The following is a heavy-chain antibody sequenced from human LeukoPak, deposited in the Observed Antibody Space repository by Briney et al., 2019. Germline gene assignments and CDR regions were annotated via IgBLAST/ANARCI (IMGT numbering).Heavy chain of an antibody. CDR1: GGSISSGGYY. D-gene: IGHD3-10*01. Sequence: PXQTLSLTCAVSGGSISSGGYYWSWIRQHPGTGLEWIGYIYYSGSTYYNPSLKSRVTISVDTSKNQFSLKLSSVTAADTAVYYCARPNSGYYYGMDVWGQGTTVTVSS. CDR2: IYYSGST. V-gene: IGHV4-31*11. CDR3: ARPNSGYYYGMDV. J-gene: IGHJ6*02.